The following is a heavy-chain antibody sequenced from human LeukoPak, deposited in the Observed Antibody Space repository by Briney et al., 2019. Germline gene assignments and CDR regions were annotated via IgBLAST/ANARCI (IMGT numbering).Heavy chain of an antibody. Sequence: VGSLRLSSAASGLTFRNFWMSCVRQAPGKGLEWVADITQDGSEKYYVGAVKRRLNTSRENAKNSMYLQMNSRRGEDMAVYFCARVGGSWELILWGQGTLVTVS. CDR1: GLTFRNFW. V-gene: IGHV3-7*01. J-gene: IGHJ4*02. CDR2: ITQDGSEK. CDR3: ARVGGSWELIL. D-gene: IGHD2-15*01.